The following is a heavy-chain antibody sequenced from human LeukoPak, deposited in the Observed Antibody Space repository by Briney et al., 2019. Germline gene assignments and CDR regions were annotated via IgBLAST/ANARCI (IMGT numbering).Heavy chain of an antibody. J-gene: IGHJ4*02. D-gene: IGHD4-11*01. V-gene: IGHV4-34*01. CDR1: GGSFSGYY. Sequence: SETLSLTCAVYGGSFSGYYWSWIRQPPGKGLEWIGEINHSGSTNYNPSLKSRITISVDTSKNQFSLNLSSVTAADTAAYYCARRSVYSYFDYWGQGTLVTVSS. CDR2: INHSGST. CDR3: ARRSVYSYFDY.